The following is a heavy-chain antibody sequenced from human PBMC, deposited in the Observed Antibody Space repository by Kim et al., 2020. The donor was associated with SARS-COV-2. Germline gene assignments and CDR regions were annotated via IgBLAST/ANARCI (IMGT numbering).Heavy chain of an antibody. Sequence: YYLASVKDRFTISRDNSKTTLFLHMFALGDEDTAVYYCAKDGTSGTFPDYWGQGTLVTVSS. V-gene: IGHV3-30*02. CDR3: AKDGTSGTFPDY. D-gene: IGHD3-10*01. J-gene: IGHJ4*02.